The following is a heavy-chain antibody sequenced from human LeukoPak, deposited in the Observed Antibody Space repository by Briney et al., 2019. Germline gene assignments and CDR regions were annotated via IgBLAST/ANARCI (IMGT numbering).Heavy chain of an antibody. Sequence: PSETLSLTCAVYGGSFSDYYWTWIRQPPGKGLEWIGYIYYSGSTNYNPSLKSRVTISLDTSKNQFSLRVSSVTAADTAVYYCARVRGGATTVLDYWGQGTLVTVSS. CDR2: IYYSGST. CDR1: GGSFSDYY. D-gene: IGHD1-26*01. V-gene: IGHV4-59*01. J-gene: IGHJ4*02. CDR3: ARVRGGATTVLDY.